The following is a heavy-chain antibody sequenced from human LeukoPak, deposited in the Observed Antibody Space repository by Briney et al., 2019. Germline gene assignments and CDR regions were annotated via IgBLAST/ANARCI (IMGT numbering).Heavy chain of an antibody. CDR1: ALTFSSYT. D-gene: IGHD2-2*03. CDR3: AKDGYVSWAYQLSHFDY. Sequence: GGSLRLSCAASALTFSSYTMSWVRQAPGKGLEWVSAISNSGGSTYYADSVKGRFTISRDNSKNTLYLQMNSLRAEDTPVYYCAKDGYVSWAYQLSHFDYWGQGTLVTVSS. V-gene: IGHV3-23*01. J-gene: IGHJ4*02. CDR2: ISNSGGST.